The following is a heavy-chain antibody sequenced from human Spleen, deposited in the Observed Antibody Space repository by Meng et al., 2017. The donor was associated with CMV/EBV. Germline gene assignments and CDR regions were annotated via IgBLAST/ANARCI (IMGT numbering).Heavy chain of an antibody. J-gene: IGHJ4*02. CDR1: GGSVTTATYS. CDR3: ARESTTLGVIGY. D-gene: IGHD3-3*01. Sequence: VSLRLSCGVSGGSVTTATYSWSWTRQPPGKGLEWIGYPYYNGNTDYNPSLKGRVTISVDTSMNQFSLTLNSVTAADTAVYYCARESTTLGVIGYWGQGMLVTVSS. V-gene: IGHV4-61*01. CDR2: PYYNGNT.